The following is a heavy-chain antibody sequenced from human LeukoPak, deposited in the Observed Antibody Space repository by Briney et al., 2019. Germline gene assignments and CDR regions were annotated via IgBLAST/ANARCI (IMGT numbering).Heavy chain of an antibody. D-gene: IGHD3-10*01. J-gene: IGHJ4*02. CDR2: IYYSGST. CDR3: ARDSGSSYYFDY. CDR1: GGSINSGRYY. Sequence: SETLSLTCTVSGGSINSGRYYWGWIRQPPGKGLQWIGNIYYSGSTYYNPSLKSRVTISVDTSKNQFSLKLSSVTAADTAVYYCARDSGSSYYFDYWGQGTLVTVSS. V-gene: IGHV4-39*02.